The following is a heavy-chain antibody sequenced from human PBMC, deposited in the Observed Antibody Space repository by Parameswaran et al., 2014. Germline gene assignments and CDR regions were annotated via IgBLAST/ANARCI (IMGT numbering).Heavy chain of an antibody. J-gene: IGHJ6*02. V-gene: IGHV4-39*01. CDR2: IYYSGST. D-gene: IGHD6-19*01. CDR3: ARQNERQWSSRLYYYYGMDV. Sequence: WIRQPPGKGLEWIGSIYYSGSTYYNPSLKSRVTISVDTSKNQFSLKLSSVTAADTAVYYCARQNERQWSSRLYYYYGMDVWGQGTTVTVSS.